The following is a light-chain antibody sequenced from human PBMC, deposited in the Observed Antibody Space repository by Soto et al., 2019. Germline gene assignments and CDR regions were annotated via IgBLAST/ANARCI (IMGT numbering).Light chain of an antibody. J-gene: IGLJ1*01. V-gene: IGLV2-23*01. CDR1: TSDVGGYNL. Sequence: QSVLTQPASVSGSPGRSITISCSGTTSDVGGYNLVSWYQQHTAKAPKLLIYEGTQRPSGVSSRFPGSKSGNTASLTISGLQAEDEADYYCCSYASSSSYVFGTGTKVTVL. CDR2: EGT. CDR3: CSYASSSSYV.